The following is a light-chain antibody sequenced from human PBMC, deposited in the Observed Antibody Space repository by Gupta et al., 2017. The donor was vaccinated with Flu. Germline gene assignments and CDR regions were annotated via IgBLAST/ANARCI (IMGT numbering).Light chain of an antibody. CDR1: PSRVYNDGNAY. J-gene: IGKJ1*01. V-gene: IGKV2-30*01. Sequence: VTLGQPASIASRSSPSRVYNDGNAYLNWYQQRPGQAPKRLIYQASQRESGVPERFSGSGSGTDFTLNISRVEAEDVGVYYCKQSDRWPWAFGRGTKVEI. CDR3: KQSDRWPWA. CDR2: QAS.